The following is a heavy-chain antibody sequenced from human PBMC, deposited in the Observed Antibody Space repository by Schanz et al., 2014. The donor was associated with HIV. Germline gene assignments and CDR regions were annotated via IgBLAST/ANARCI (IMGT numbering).Heavy chain of an antibody. D-gene: IGHD1-26*01. CDR1: GDTFNSYA. Sequence: QVQLVQSGAEVKKPGTSVKLSCKASGDTFNSYALNWVRQAPGQGLEWMGGIIPMLGTANYAQKFQGRVSINADEFTNTADMDLSSLRSDDTAIYYCASLVGATGLELDYWGQGTLVTVSS. V-gene: IGHV1-69*01. J-gene: IGHJ4*02. CDR3: ASLVGATGLELDY. CDR2: IIPMLGTA.